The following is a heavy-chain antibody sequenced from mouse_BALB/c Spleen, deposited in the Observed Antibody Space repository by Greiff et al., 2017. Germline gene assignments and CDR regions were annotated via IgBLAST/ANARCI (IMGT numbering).Heavy chain of an antibody. CDR1: GFTFSSFG. CDR3: ARPSLYDGYYGFAY. Sequence: EVHLVESGGGLVQPGGSRKLSCAASGFTFSSFGMHWVRQAPEKGLEWVAYISSGSSTIYYADTVKGRFTISRDNPKNTLFLQMTSLRSEDTAMYYCARPSLYDGYYGFAYWGQGTLVTVSA. D-gene: IGHD2-3*01. CDR2: ISSGSSTI. V-gene: IGHV5-17*02. J-gene: IGHJ3*01.